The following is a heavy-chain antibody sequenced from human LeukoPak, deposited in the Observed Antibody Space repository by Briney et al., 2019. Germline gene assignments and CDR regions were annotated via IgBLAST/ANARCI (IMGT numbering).Heavy chain of an antibody. V-gene: IGHV4-4*07. J-gene: IGHJ4*02. Sequence: SETLSLTCTVSGGSISSYYWSWVRQPAGKGLEWIGRIYSSGDTNYNPSLQSRVTMSVDTSRDQFSLKLNSVTAADTAVYYCARESVGYCSGGCCPYYFDYWGQGTLVTVSS. CDR1: GGSISSYY. D-gene: IGHD2-15*01. CDR2: IYSSGDT. CDR3: ARESVGYCSGGCCPYYFDY.